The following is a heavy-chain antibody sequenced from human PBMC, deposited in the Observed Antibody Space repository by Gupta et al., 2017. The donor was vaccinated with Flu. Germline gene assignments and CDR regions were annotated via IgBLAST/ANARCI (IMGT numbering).Heavy chain of an antibody. J-gene: IGHJ4*02. V-gene: IGHV3-21*06. CDR3: TRQATAKIVVAATTIDY. CDR2: ISSDGAYI. Sequence: EVQLVESGGGLVRPGGSVRLYCTPSGFTFRNYAMNWVRQVPGKGVQWISSISSDGAYIYYADSVKGRFTTSRNNTKNSLYLQMNSLKDEDTALYYCTRQATAKIVVAATTIDYWGQGTLVTVSS. CDR1: GFTFRNYA. D-gene: IGHD2-15*01.